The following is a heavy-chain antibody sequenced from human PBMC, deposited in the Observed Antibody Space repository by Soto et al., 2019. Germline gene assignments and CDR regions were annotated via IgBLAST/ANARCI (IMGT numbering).Heavy chain of an antibody. CDR1: GFPFGSYA. CDR3: ARDGGIVVVVAANPFDY. Sequence: GRSRRLSYAASGFPFGSYAMHWVRQAPGKGLEWVAVISYDGSNKYYADSVKGRFTISRDNSKNTLYLQMNSLRAEDTAVYYCARDGGIVVVVAANPFDYWGQGTLVTVSS. CDR2: ISYDGSNK. D-gene: IGHD2-15*01. J-gene: IGHJ4*02. V-gene: IGHV3-30-3*01.